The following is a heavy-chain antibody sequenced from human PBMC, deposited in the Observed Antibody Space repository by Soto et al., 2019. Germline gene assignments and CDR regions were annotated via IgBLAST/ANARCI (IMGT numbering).Heavy chain of an antibody. CDR2: ISGTAYSK. J-gene: IGHJ3*01. CDR3: AKSWGDTWQQSAFDF. CDR1: GFGFDKYS. V-gene: IGHV3-23*01. D-gene: IGHD5-18*01. Sequence: EVRLLESGGGLVQPGGALSLSCAASGFGFDKYSMSWVRQAQGKGLEWVSGISGTAYSKHYADSVKGQFTISRDNYEKTLYVQMNSLRFEDTAVYYCAKSWGDTWQQSAFDFWGQGTMVTVSS.